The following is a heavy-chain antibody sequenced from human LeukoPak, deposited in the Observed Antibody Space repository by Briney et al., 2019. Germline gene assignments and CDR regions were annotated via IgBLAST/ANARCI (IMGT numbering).Heavy chain of an antibody. Sequence: GESLKISCKGSGYSFTSYWIGWVRQMPGKGLEWMGIIYPGDSDTRYSPSFQGQVTISADKSISTAYLQWSSLKASDTATYYCARSRTAGYDPRRDFDYWGQGTLVTVSS. J-gene: IGHJ4*02. CDR1: GYSFTSYW. V-gene: IGHV5-51*01. D-gene: IGHD5-12*01. CDR2: IYPGDSDT. CDR3: ARSRTAGYDPRRDFDY.